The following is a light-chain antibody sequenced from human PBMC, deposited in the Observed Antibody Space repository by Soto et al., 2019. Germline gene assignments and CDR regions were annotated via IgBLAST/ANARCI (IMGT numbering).Light chain of an antibody. V-gene: IGKV1-39*01. Sequence: DIQMTQSPSSLSASVGDRVTITCRASQSISSYLNWYQQKPGKAPKLLIYAASSLQSGVPSRFRGSGSGTDFTLTISSLQPEDFETYYCQQSYSTPPTFGGGTKGDI. CDR3: QQSYSTPPT. CDR2: AAS. CDR1: QSISSY. J-gene: IGKJ4*01.